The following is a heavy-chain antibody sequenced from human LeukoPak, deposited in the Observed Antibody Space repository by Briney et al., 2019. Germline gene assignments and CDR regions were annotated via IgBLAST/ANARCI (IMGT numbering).Heavy chain of an antibody. Sequence: SETLSLTCAVYGGSFSGYYWSWIRQPPGKGLEWIGEINHSGSTNYNPSLKSRVAISVDTSKNQFSLKLSSVTAADTAVYYCARSRVTRYGSGSYGYWGQGTLVTVSS. CDR3: ARSRVTRYGSGSYGY. D-gene: IGHD3-10*01. CDR1: GGSFSGYY. J-gene: IGHJ4*02. CDR2: INHSGST. V-gene: IGHV4-34*01.